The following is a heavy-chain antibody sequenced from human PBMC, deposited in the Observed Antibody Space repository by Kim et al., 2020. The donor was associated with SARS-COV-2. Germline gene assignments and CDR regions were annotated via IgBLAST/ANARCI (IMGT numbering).Heavy chain of an antibody. CDR3: ARTRGMDV. V-gene: IGHV3-7*01. J-gene: IGHJ6*02. Sequence: GGSLRLSCAASGFIFSNYWMNWVRQAPGKGLEWVANIKEDGSEKYYVDSVKGRFTISRDNAKNSLYLQMNSLRAEDTAVYYCARTRGMDVWGQGTTVTVSS. CDR2: IKEDGSEK. CDR1: GFIFSNYW.